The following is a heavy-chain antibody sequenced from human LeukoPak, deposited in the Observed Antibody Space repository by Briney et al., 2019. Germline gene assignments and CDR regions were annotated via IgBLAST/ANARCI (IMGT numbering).Heavy chain of an antibody. CDR2: IYYSGST. CDR1: GGAISSYD. CDR3: ARLIAAAEGGFDP. J-gene: IGHJ5*02. D-gene: IGHD6-13*01. Sequence: SETLSLTCTVSGGAISSYDWSWIRQPPGKGLEWIGYIYYSGSTNYNPSLKSRGAISVDTSKNQFSLKLSSVTAADTAVYYCARLIAAAEGGFDPWGQGTLVTVSS. V-gene: IGHV4-59*08.